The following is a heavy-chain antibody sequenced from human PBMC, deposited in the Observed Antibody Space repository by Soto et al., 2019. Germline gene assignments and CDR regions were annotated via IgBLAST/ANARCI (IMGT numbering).Heavy chain of an antibody. CDR2: INHSGST. Sequence: QVQLQQWGAGLLKPSETLSLTCAVYGGSFSGYYWSWIRQPPGKGLEWIGEINHSGSTNYNPSLKSXVTISVDTSXKQFSLKLXXXXXADTAVYYCARGFGXXXWGQXTLVXVXS. CDR1: GGSFSGYY. V-gene: IGHV4-34*01. D-gene: IGHD3-16*01. CDR3: ARGFGXXX. J-gene: IGHJ1*01.